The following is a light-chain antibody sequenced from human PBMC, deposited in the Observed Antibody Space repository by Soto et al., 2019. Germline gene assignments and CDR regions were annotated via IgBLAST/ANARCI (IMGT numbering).Light chain of an antibody. Sequence: DIQMTQSPSTLSASVGDRVTITCRASQSISNWLAWYQQKPGKAPKLLIYDVSSFKSGLPSRFSGSGSGTEFTLTISIVNPDDFATYCCQEDSRNRTFVKGTKVGIK. CDR2: DVS. CDR3: QEDSRNRT. CDR1: QSISNW. J-gene: IGKJ1*01. V-gene: IGKV1-5*01.